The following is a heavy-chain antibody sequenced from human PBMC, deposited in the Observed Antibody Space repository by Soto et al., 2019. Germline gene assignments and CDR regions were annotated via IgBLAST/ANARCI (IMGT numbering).Heavy chain of an antibody. D-gene: IGHD2-15*01. CDR3: GSERWLLGNDS. Sequence: QAQLQESSPGLVKPSDTLSLTCTVTGGSVSSGSYYWSWIRQPPGKGLEWIGYIYYSGSTNYNPSLRSRVTISVDTSKNQFSLRLSSVTAADTAVYYCGSERWLLGNDSWGQGTLVTVSS. CDR1: GGSVSSGSYY. CDR2: IYYSGST. J-gene: IGHJ4*02. V-gene: IGHV4-61*01.